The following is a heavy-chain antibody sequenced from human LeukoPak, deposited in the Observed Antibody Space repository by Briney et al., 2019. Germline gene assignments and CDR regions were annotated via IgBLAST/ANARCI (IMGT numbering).Heavy chain of an antibody. V-gene: IGHV3-30*04. CDR1: GFTFSKFA. D-gene: IGHD1-26*01. CDR2: VSYDGSYK. CDR3: ARDRSFSGSYYEDY. J-gene: IGHJ4*02. Sequence: GGSLRLSCAAAGFTFSKFAMHWVRQAPGKGLEWVAVVSYDGSYKYYADSVKGRFTISRDNAKNSLYLQMNSLRAEDTAVYYCARDRSFSGSYYEDYWGQGTLVTVSS.